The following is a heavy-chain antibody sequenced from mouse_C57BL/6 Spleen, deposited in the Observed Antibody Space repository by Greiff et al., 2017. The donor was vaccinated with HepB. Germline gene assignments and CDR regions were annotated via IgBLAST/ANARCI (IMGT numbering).Heavy chain of an antibody. V-gene: IGHV5-9*01. CDR1: GFTFSSYT. CDR3: ARHEGGDWFAY. Sequence: EVQVVESGGGLVKPGGSLKLSCAASGFTFSSYTMSWVRQTPEKRLEWVATISGGGGNTYYPDSVKGRFTISRDNAKNTLYLQMSSLRSEDTALYYCARHEGGDWFAYWGQGTLVTVSA. CDR2: ISGGGGNT. J-gene: IGHJ3*01.